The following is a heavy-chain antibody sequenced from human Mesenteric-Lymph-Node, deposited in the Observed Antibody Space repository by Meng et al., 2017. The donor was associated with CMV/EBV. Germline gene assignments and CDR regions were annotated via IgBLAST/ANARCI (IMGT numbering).Heavy chain of an antibody. Sequence: ASVKVSCKASGYTFANYDINWVRQATGQGLEWMGWVNPKSGSTGYAQKFQGRVTMTRDTSISAAYMELSSLRSEDTAVYYCARMYSGNYLLVYYFDYWGQGTLVTVSS. CDR2: VNPKSGST. D-gene: IGHD1-26*01. J-gene: IGHJ4*02. V-gene: IGHV1-8*01. CDR1: GYTFANYD. CDR3: ARMYSGNYLLVYYFDY.